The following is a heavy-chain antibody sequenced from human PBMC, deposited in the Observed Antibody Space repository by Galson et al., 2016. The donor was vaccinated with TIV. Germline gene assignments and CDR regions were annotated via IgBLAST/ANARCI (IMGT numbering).Heavy chain of an antibody. CDR3: ARPKMRIRAFTY. CDR2: INRSGGT. D-gene: IGHD3-10*01. Sequence: ETLSLTCAAYGGAFSVDYWTWFRQPPGKGLEWIGEINRSGGTNYNPSLKSRVTLSLDRSKNQFSLKLRSVTAADTAVYYCARPKMRIRAFTYWGQGTPVTVSS. J-gene: IGHJ4*02. CDR1: GGAFSVDY. V-gene: IGHV4-34*01.